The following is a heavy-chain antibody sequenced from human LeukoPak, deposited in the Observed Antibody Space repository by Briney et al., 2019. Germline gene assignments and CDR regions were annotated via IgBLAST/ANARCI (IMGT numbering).Heavy chain of an antibody. D-gene: IGHD3-9*01. CDR3: ARVGYDILTGYLNYYYYYYMDV. CDR2: IYTSGST. J-gene: IGHJ6*03. V-gene: IGHV4-61*02. CDR1: GGSISSGSYY. Sequence: SETLSLTCTVSGGSISSGSYYWSWIRQPAGKGLEWTGRIYTSGSTNYNPSLKSRVTISVDTSKNQFSLKLSSVTAADTAVYYCARVGYDILTGYLNYYYYYYMDVWGKGTTVTISS.